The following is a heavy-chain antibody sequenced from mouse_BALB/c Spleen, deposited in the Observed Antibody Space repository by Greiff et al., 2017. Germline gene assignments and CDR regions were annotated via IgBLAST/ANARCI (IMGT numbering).Heavy chain of an antibody. Sequence: QVQLQQSGAELVRPGVSVKISCKGSGYTFTDYAMHWVKQSHAKSLEWIGVISTYYGDASYNQKFKGKATMTVDKSSSTAYMGLARLTSEDSAIYYCAREDFYYFDYWGEGTTLTVSA. CDR1: GYTFTDYA. CDR3: AREDFYYFDY. CDR2: ISTYYGDA. V-gene: IGHV1S137*01. J-gene: IGHJ2*01.